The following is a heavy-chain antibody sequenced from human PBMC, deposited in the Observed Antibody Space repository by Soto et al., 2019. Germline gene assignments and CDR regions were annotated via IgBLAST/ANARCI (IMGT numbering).Heavy chain of an antibody. CDR1: GDSVSSNSAA. V-gene: IGHV6-1*01. CDR2: TYYRSKWYN. J-gene: IGHJ6*03. Sequence: QVQLQQSGPGLVKPSQTLSLTCAISGDSVSSNSAAWNWIRQSPSRGLEWLGRTYYRSKWYNDYAVSVKSRITINPDTPKNQFSLQLNSVTPEDTAVYYCARVWEEHRILQLGSYYYYMDVWGKGTTVTVSS. CDR3: ARVWEEHRILQLGSYYYYMDV. D-gene: IGHD6-6*01.